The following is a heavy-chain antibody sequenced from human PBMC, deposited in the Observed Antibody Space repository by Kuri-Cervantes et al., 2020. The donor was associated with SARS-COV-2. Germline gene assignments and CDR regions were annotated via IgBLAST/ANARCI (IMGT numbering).Heavy chain of an antibody. J-gene: IGHJ4*02. CDR3: AREGQWLAEFDY. V-gene: IGHV1-2*02. D-gene: IGHD6-19*01. CDR2: INPNSGGT. CDR1: GYTFTGYY. Sequence: ASVKVSCKASGYTFTGYYMHWVRQAPGQGLEWMGWINPNSGGTNYAQQFQGRVTMTRDTSISTAYMELSRLRSDDTAVYYCAREGQWLAEFDYWGQGTLVTVSS.